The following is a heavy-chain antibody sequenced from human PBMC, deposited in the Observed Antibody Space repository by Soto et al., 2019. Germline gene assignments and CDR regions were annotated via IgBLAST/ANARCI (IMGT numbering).Heavy chain of an antibody. CDR2: INPDSGAT. Sequence: HEHLVKSGAEVKRPGASLKVSCTASGYSFTGYYIHWVQQAPGQGLEWMGWINPDSGATNYAQNFQGRVTLTSDTSISTASMDLTSLTSDDTAGYYCARGDYGTGGYPFPYLDYGGQGTLVIVSS. V-gene: IGHV1-2*02. CDR1: GYSFTGYY. D-gene: IGHD2-8*02. CDR3: ARGDYGTGGYPFPYLDY. J-gene: IGHJ4*02.